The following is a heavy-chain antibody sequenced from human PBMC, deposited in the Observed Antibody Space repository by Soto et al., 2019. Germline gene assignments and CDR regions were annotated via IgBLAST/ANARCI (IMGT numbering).Heavy chain of an antibody. V-gene: IGHV3-21*01. CDR2: ISSSSSYI. CDR3: ARAYGDRLPYYFDY. Sequence: EVQLVESGGGLVKPGGSLRLSCAASGFTFSSYSMNWVRQAPGKGLEWVSSISSSSSYIYYADSVKGRFTISRDNAKTSLYLQMNSLIAEDTAVYYCARAYGDRLPYYFDYWGQGTLVTVSS. D-gene: IGHD4-17*01. J-gene: IGHJ4*02. CDR1: GFTFSSYS.